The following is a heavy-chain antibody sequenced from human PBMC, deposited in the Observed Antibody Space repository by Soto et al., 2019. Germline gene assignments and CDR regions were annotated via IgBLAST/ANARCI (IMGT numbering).Heavy chain of an antibody. V-gene: IGHV1-18*01. D-gene: IGHD4-4*01. CDR2: FNTYNGNT. J-gene: IGHJ4*02. Sequence: QVQLVQSGAEVKKPGASVKVSCKASGYAFTNYGISWVRQAPVQGLEWMGWFNTYNGNTNYAQKFQGRVTMTTDTSTSPAHRELRSLRTDDTAVYYCARARTPTESDSWGQGTLVTVSS. CDR1: GYAFTNYG. CDR3: ARARTPTESDS.